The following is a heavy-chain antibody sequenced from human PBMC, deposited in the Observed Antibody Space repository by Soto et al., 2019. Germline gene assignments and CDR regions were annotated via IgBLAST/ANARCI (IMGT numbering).Heavy chain of an antibody. D-gene: IGHD3-3*01. J-gene: IGHJ5*02. Sequence: SETLSLTCAVYGGSFSGYYWSWIRQPPGKGLEWIGEINHSGSTNYNPSLKSRVTISVDTSKNQFSLKLSSVTAADTAVYYCARKRGGYYPGNWFDPWGQGTLVTVSS. V-gene: IGHV4-34*01. CDR2: INHSGST. CDR3: ARKRGGYYPGNWFDP. CDR1: GGSFSGYY.